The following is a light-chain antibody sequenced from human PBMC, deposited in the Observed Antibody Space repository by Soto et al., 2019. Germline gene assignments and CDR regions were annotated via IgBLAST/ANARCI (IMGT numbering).Light chain of an antibody. V-gene: IGKV3-20*01. CDR2: GAS. Sequence: DIEMTQSPATLSVSPGERATLSCRASQSVSSSYLGWYQQKPGQAPRLLIYGASSRGTGITDRFSGSGSGTDFTLTIRRLEAEDIAVYYCQQYGSSRTFGQGTKVDIK. CDR3: QQYGSSRT. CDR1: QSVSSSY. J-gene: IGKJ1*01.